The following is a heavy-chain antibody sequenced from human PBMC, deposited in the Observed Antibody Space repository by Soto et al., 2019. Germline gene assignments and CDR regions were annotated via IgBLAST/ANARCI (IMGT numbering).Heavy chain of an antibody. CDR2: INHSGST. Sequence: QVQLQQWGAGLLKPSETLSLTCAVYGGSFRGYYWSWIRQPPGKGLEWIGEINHSGSTNYNPSLRSRVTISVDTSKKEFSLKLSYVPAADTAVYYCARALISRAPPRVDYGGWGQGTLVNGS. J-gene: IGHJ4*02. CDR1: GGSFRGYY. V-gene: IGHV4-34*01. D-gene: IGHD4-17*01. CDR3: ARALISRAPPRVDYGG.